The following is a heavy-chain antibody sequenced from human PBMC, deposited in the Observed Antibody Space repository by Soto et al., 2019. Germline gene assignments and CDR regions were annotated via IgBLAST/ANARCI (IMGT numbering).Heavy chain of an antibody. V-gene: IGHV4-34*01. Sequence: QVQLQQWGAGLLKPSETLSLTCAVYGGSFSGFYWSWIRQPPGKGLEWIGETNHSGSTNHNPSLKSRVTISADTSKNQFSLQLSSVTAADTAVYYCVSKLGSCTGGSCNWYFDLWGRGTLVTVSS. J-gene: IGHJ2*01. CDR1: GGSFSGFY. D-gene: IGHD2-15*01. CDR3: VSKLGSCTGGSCNWYFDL. CDR2: TNHSGST.